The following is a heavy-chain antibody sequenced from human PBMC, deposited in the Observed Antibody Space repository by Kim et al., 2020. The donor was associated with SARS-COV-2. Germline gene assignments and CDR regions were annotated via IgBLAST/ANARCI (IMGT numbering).Heavy chain of an antibody. CDR3: ARPRDSSSWYVSAPFDY. CDR1: GFTFSSYA. Sequence: GGSLRLSCAASGFTFSSYAMHWVRQAPGKGLEWVAVISYDGSNKYYADSVKGRFTISRDDSKNTLYLQMNSLRAEDTAVYYCARPRDSSSWYVSAPFDY. V-gene: IGHV3-30*04. CDR2: ISYDGSNK. D-gene: IGHD6-13*01. J-gene: IGHJ4*01.